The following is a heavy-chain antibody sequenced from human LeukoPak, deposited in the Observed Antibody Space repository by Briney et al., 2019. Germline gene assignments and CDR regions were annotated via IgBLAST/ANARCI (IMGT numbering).Heavy chain of an antibody. CDR3: AVGLMDIDY. CDR1: GFTFDDYA. V-gene: IGHV3-43*02. J-gene: IGHJ4*02. D-gene: IGHD1-26*01. CDR2: ISGDGGST. Sequence: GGSLRLSCAASGFTFDDYAMHWVRQAPGKGLEWVSLISGDGGSTYYADSVKGRFTTSRDNSKNSLYLQMNSLRTEDTALYYCAVGLMDIDYWGQGTLVTVSS.